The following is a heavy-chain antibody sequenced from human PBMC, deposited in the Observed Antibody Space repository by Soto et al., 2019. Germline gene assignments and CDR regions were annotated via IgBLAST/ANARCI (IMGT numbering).Heavy chain of an antibody. CDR3: ATSAREIYDSTNPEYFQH. V-gene: IGHV3-30-3*01. J-gene: IGHJ1*01. CDR1: GFTFSSYA. CDR2: ISYDGSNK. Sequence: QVQLVESGGGVVQPGRSLRLSCAASGFTFSSYAMHWVRQAPGKGLEWVAVISYDGSNKYYADSVKGRFTISRDNSKNTLYLQMNSLRAEGTAVYYCATSAREIYDSTNPEYFQHWGQGTLVTVSS. D-gene: IGHD3-22*01.